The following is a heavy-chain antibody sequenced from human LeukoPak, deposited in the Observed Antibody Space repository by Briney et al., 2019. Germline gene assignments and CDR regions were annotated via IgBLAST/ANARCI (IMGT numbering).Heavy chain of an antibody. V-gene: IGHV3-23*01. CDR1: GITFSNYG. D-gene: IGHD3-10*01. CDR2: ISGSGGSR. CDR3: AKRGVVIRVILVGFHREAYYFDS. Sequence: GGSLRLSCAVSGITFSNYGMSWVRQAPGKGLEWVAGISGSGGSRNYGDAVKGRFTISRDNAKNTLYLQMNSLRVEDTAVYFCAKRGVVIRVILVGFHREAYYFDSWGQGALVTVSS. J-gene: IGHJ4*02.